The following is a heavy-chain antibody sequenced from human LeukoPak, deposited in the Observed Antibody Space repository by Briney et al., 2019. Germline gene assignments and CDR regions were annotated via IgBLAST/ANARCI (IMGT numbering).Heavy chain of an antibody. D-gene: IGHD6-6*01. V-gene: IGHV3-21*01. CDR2: ISSSSSYI. J-gene: IGHJ6*02. CDR3: ARVPRSAARLNYYGMDV. Sequence: GGSLRLSCAASGFTFGSYSMNWVRQAPGKGLEWVSSISSSSSYIYYADSVKGRFTISRDNAKNSLYLQMNSLRAEDTAVYYCARVPRSAARLNYYGMDVWDQGTTVTVSS. CDR1: GFTFGSYS.